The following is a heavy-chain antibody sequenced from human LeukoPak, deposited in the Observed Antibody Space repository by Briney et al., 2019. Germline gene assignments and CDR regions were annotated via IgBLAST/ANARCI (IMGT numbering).Heavy chain of an antibody. CDR2: IYYSGST. Sequence: SETLSLTCTVSGGSISSYYWSWIRQPPGKGLEWIGYIYYSGSTNYNPSLKSRVTISVDTSKNQFSLKLSSVTAADTAVYYCARAKYAVFFGYWGQGTLVTVSS. V-gene: IGHV4-59*01. CDR1: GGSISSYY. D-gene: IGHD2-2*01. J-gene: IGHJ4*02. CDR3: ARAKYAVFFGY.